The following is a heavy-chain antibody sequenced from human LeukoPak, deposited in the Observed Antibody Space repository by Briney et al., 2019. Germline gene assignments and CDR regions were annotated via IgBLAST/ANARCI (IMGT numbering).Heavy chain of an antibody. J-gene: IGHJ4*02. CDR3: ARARDFWSGYYYGY. D-gene: IGHD3-3*01. V-gene: IGHV3-7*01. Sequence: PGGSLRLSCAASGFTFSSYWMSWVRQAPGKGLEWVANIKQDGSEKYYVDSVKGRFTISRDNAKNSPYLQMNSLRAEDTAVYYCARARDFWSGYYYGYWGQGTLVTVSS. CDR1: GFTFSSYW. CDR2: IKQDGSEK.